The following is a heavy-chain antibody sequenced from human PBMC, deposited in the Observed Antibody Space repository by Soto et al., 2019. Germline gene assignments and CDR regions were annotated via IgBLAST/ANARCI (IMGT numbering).Heavy chain of an antibody. D-gene: IGHD3-10*01. V-gene: IGHV3-30*18. CDR1: GLTFSTDG. CDR3: AKSRIPHYDYGSGSSLDY. CDR2: ISYDGGNK. Sequence: QVQLVESGGGVVQPGRSLRLSCAASGLTFSTDGMHWVRQAPGKGLEWVAVISYDGGNKYYADSVKGRFTISRDNSKNTLYLQMNRLRAEDTAVYYCAKSRIPHYDYGSGSSLDYWCQGTLVTVSS. J-gene: IGHJ4*02.